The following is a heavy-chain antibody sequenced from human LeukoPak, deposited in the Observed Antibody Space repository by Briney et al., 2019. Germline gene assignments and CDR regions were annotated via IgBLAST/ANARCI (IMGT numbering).Heavy chain of an antibody. CDR1: GLTVSSNY. CDR3: ARDLPASVAFDI. CDR2: IYSGGST. V-gene: IGHV3-53*01. Sequence: GGSLRLSCAASGLTVSSNYMSWVRQAPGEGLEWVSVIYSGGSTYYADSVKGRFTISRDNSKNTLYLQMNSLRAEDTAVYYCARDLPASVAFDIWGQGTMVTVSS. J-gene: IGHJ3*02.